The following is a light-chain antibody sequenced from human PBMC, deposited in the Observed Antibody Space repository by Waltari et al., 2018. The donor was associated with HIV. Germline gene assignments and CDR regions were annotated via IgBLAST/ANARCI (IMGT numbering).Light chain of an antibody. CDR2: EVT. CDR3: SSYAGTNKV. V-gene: IGLV2-8*01. CDR1: TKDIGGYNY. Sequence: QSALTQPPSASGSPGQSFTVSCPATTKDIGGYNYVSWYQQHPGKAPKLIIYEVTKRPSGVPDRFSGSKSGNTASLTVSGLQAEDEADYYCSSYAGTNKVFGGGTKLTVL. J-gene: IGLJ3*02.